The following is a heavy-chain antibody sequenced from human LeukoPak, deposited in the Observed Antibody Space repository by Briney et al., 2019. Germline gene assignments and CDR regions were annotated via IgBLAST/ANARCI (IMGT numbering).Heavy chain of an antibody. CDR1: GFPFSSYA. Sequence: GGSLRLSCAASGFPFSSYAMYWVRQAPGEGLVWVSRVHGDGNNIGYADFVEGRFTISRDDAKNTLYLEMSSLRREDTAVYYCARARVGDPTDYWGQGTLVTVSS. J-gene: IGHJ4*02. V-gene: IGHV3-74*01. CDR3: ARARVGDPTDY. CDR2: VHGDGNNI. D-gene: IGHD1-26*01.